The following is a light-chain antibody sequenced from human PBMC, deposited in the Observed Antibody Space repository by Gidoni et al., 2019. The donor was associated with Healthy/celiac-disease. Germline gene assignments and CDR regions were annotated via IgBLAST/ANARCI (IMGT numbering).Light chain of an antibody. CDR2: DAS. CDR1: QSVSSY. CDR3: QQRSNWPPVCR. Sequence: DIVLTQSPATRSLSPGERATLSCRSSQSVSSYLAWYQQKPGQAPRLLIYDASNRATGIPARFSGSGSGTDFTITISSLEPEDFAVDYCQQRSNWPPVCRLGQGTKLEIK. J-gene: IGKJ2*04. V-gene: IGKV3-11*01.